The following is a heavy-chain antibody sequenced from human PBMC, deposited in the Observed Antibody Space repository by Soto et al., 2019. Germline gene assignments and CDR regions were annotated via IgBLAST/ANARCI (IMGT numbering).Heavy chain of an antibody. CDR2: ISGSGGTT. CDR3: AKTANGWFSAFDI. Sequence: VGSLRLSCAASGFTFSSYAMSWVRQALGKGLEWVSAISGSGGTTYYADSVKGRFTFSRDNSKNTLYLQMNSLRAEDTAVYYCAKTANGWFSAFDIWGQGTMVTVSS. CDR1: GFTFSSYA. J-gene: IGHJ3*02. D-gene: IGHD6-19*01. V-gene: IGHV3-23*01.